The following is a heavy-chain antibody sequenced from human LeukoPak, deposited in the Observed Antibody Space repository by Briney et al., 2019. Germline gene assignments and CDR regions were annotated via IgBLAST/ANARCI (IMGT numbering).Heavy chain of an antibody. Sequence: SQTLSLTCAVSGGSISSGGYSWSWIRQPPGKGLEWIGYIYHSGSTYYNPSLKSRVIISLDSSKKQFSLHLTSVTAADTAIYYCARDSPVDNFFDYWGLGTLVTVSS. V-gene: IGHV4-30-2*01. D-gene: IGHD5-24*01. CDR3: ARDSPVDNFFDY. CDR1: GGSISSGGYS. CDR2: IYHSGST. J-gene: IGHJ4*02.